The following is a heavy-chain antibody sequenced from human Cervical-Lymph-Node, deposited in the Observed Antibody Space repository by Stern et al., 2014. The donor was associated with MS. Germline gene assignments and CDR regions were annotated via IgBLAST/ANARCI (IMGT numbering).Heavy chain of an antibody. V-gene: IGHV4-59*01. CDR1: GDSISSYY. CDR3: ARHRLGYFYYFDY. Sequence: VQLVESGPGLVKPSETLSLTCAVSGDSISSYYWSWIRQPPGKGLEWIAYMYYSGITNYSPSLKSRATISVDVSKNQVSLKLTSVTAADTAVYYCARHRLGYFYYFDYWGQGTPVTVSS. CDR2: MYYSGIT. D-gene: IGHD3-22*01. J-gene: IGHJ4*02.